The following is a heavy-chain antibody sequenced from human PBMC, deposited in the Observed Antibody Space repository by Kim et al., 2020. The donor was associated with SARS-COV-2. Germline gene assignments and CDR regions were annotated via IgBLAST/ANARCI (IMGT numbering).Heavy chain of an antibody. V-gene: IGHV3-48*02. CDR3: ARNVYYDSGSRYWYFDL. J-gene: IGHJ2*01. D-gene: IGHD3-10*01. Sequence: SVKGRFSISRDNAKNSLYLQMNSLRDEDTAVYYCARNVYYDSGSRYWYFDLWGRGTLVIVSS.